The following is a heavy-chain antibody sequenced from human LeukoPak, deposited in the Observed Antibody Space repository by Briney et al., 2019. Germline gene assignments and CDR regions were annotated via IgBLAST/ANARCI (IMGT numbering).Heavy chain of an antibody. D-gene: IGHD3-10*01. V-gene: IGHV4-59*01. Sequence: PSETLSLTCTVYGGSISNYYWSWIRQPPGKGLEWIGYIYYSGTTKYNPSLQSRVTISVDTSKNQFSLKLSSVTAADTALYYCARDPTGNNWFDPWGQGTLVTVSS. CDR3: ARDPTGNNWFDP. J-gene: IGHJ5*02. CDR1: GGSISNYY. CDR2: IYYSGTT.